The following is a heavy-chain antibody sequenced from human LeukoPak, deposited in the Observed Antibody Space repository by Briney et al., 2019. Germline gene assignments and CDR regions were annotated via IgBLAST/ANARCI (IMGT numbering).Heavy chain of an antibody. Sequence: PGGSLRLSCAVSGFTFSNFGMHWVRQAPGKGLEWVAVISHDETNKYYADSVKGRFTISSDNSKNTLYLQMNSLRAEDTAVYYCAKDGNVLLWFGELWLDYWGQGTLVTVSS. CDR2: ISHDETNK. D-gene: IGHD3-10*01. CDR1: GFTFSNFG. J-gene: IGHJ4*02. CDR3: AKDGNVLLWFGELWLDY. V-gene: IGHV3-30*18.